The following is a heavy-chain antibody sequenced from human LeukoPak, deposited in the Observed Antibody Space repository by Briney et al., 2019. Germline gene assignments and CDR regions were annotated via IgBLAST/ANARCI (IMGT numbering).Heavy chain of an antibody. Sequence: SETLSLTCTVSGGSISSSSYYWGWIRQPPGKGLEWIGSIYYSGSTYYNPSLKSRVTISVDTSKNQFSLKLSSVTAADTAVYYCARGGRSSCFDYWGQGTLVTVSS. V-gene: IGHV4-39*07. CDR1: GGSISSSSYY. D-gene: IGHD6-13*01. J-gene: IGHJ4*02. CDR3: ARGGRSSCFDY. CDR2: IYYSGST.